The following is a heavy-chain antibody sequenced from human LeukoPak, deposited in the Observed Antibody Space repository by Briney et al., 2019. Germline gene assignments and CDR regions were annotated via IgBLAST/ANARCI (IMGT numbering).Heavy chain of an antibody. CDR2: IRYDGRNQ. Sequence: GGSLRLSCAASGFIFSHYGMHWVRQAPGKGLEWVAFIRYDGRNQYYAESVKGRFTISRDNSKNTLFLQLNSLRAEDTAIYYCAKGDITSWNDMSWGQGTLVTVYS. CDR1: GFIFSHYG. J-gene: IGHJ5*02. D-gene: IGHD2-2*01. V-gene: IGHV3-30*02. CDR3: AKGDITSWNDMS.